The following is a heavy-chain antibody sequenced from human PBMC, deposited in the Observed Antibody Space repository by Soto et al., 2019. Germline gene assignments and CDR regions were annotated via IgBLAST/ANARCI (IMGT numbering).Heavy chain of an antibody. Sequence: QVQLVESGGGVVQPGRSLRLSCEVSGFAFNTSGMYWVRQSPGRGLEWVAVISYDGNTQYYAESLKGRFTISRDNSKNTLFLNMNRLRSEDTAVYYCATKVRVKNYYSSGMDTWGQGTLVTVSS. D-gene: IGHD3-22*01. J-gene: IGHJ5*02. V-gene: IGHV3-30*03. CDR2: ISYDGNTQ. CDR1: GFAFNTSG. CDR3: ATKVRVKNYYSSGMDT.